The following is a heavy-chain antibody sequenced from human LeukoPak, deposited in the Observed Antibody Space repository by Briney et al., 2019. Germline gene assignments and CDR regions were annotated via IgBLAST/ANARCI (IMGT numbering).Heavy chain of an antibody. D-gene: IGHD4-11*01. J-gene: IGHJ3*02. CDR3: ARAPTPYDAFDI. CDR2: IYHSGSS. V-gene: IGHV4-30-2*01. Sequence: PSQTLSLTCAVSGGSLSSGGYSWTWIRQPSGKGLEWIGYIYHSGSSYYNPSLKSRVTISVDGSKNQFSLRLRSVTAADTAVYYCARAPTPYDAFDIWGQGTMVTVSS. CDR1: GGSLSSGGYS.